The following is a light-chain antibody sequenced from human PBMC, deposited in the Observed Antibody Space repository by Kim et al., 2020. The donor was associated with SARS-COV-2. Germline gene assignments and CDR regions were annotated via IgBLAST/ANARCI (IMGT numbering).Light chain of an antibody. CDR3: QQYYRTPPS. Sequence: ATINCKSSQSVLYSSNNKNYLAWYQQKPGQPPKLLIYWASTRESGVPDRFSGSGSGTDFTLTISSLQAEDVAVYYCQQYYRTPPSFGQGTKLEI. J-gene: IGKJ2*03. CDR1: QSVLYSSNNKNY. CDR2: WAS. V-gene: IGKV4-1*01.